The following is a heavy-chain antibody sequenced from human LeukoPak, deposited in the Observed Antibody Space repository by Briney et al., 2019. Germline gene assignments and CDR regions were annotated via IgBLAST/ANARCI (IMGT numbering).Heavy chain of an antibody. Sequence: GGSLRLSCAASGFTFSSYAMSWVRQAPGKGLEWVSAISGSGGSTYYADSVKGRFTISRDNSKNTLYLQMNSLRAEDTAVYYCARVLGGSGSYSYFDYWGQGTLVTVSS. CDR1: GFTFSSYA. J-gene: IGHJ4*02. CDR3: ARVLGGSGSYSYFDY. V-gene: IGHV3-23*01. CDR2: ISGSGGST. D-gene: IGHD3-10*01.